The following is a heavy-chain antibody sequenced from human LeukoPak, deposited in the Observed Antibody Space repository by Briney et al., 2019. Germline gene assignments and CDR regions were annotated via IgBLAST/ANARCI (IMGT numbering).Heavy chain of an antibody. V-gene: IGHV3-23*01. CDR2: ISGSGGST. CDR3: AKVGHDSSGYYFFPPAPYYYMDV. D-gene: IGHD3-22*01. J-gene: IGHJ6*03. Sequence: PGGTLRLSCAASGFTFSSYGMSWVRQAPGKGLEWGSAISGSGGSTYYADSVKGRFTISRDNSKNTLYLQMNSLRAEDTAVYYCAKVGHDSSGYYFFPPAPYYYMDVWGKGTTVTISS. CDR1: GFTFSSYG.